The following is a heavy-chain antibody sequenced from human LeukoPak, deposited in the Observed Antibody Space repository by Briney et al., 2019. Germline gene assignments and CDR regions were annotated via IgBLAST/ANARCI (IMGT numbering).Heavy chain of an antibody. J-gene: IGHJ3*01. CDR1: GGSISGYY. CDR3: ARHPSILPNFDWSGAGAFDL. Sequence: SETLSLTCTVSGGSISGYYWSWIRQPPGKGLEWIGYIYYSGSTNYNPSLKSRVTISVDTPKNQFSLKLSSVTAADTAVYFCARHPSILPNFDWSGAGAFDLWGQGTMVTVSS. V-gene: IGHV4-59*08. CDR2: IYYSGST. D-gene: IGHD3-9*01.